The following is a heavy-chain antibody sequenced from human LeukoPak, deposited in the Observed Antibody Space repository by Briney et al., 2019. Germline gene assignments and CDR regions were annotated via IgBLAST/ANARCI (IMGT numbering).Heavy chain of an antibody. D-gene: IGHD4-17*01. CDR3: ASDPHDGDYGY. J-gene: IGHJ4*02. CDR1: VFTFSSYW. V-gene: IGHV3-7*01. Sequence: VGSLRLSCAASVFTFSSYWMSWVRQAPGKGLEWVANVKQDGSEKYYVDSVKGRFTISRDNAKNSLYLQMNSLRAEDTAMYYCASDPHDGDYGYWGQGTLVTVSS. CDR2: VKQDGSEK.